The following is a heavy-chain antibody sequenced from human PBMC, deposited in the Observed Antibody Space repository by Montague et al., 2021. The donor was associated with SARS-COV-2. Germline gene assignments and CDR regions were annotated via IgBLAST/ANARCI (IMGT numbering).Heavy chain of an antibody. J-gene: IGHJ6*02. CDR1: GFTFSSYA. D-gene: IGHD2/OR15-2a*01. CDR3: ARTLLDYYGMDV. Sequence: SLRLSCAASGFTFSSYAMHWVRQAPGKGLEWVAVISYDGSNKYHADFVKGRFTIFRDNSKNTLYLQMNSLRAEDTAVYYCARTLLDYYGMDVWGQGTTVTVSS. CDR2: ISYDGSNK. V-gene: IGHV3-30-3*01.